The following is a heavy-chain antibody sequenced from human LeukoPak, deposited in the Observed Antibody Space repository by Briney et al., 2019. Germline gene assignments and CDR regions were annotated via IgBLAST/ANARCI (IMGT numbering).Heavy chain of an antibody. V-gene: IGHV4-39*07. CDR3: AREVLGYCSSTSCFIGYMDV. CDR1: GGSISSSSYY. J-gene: IGHJ6*03. Sequence: SETLSLTCTVSGGSISSSSYYWGWIRQPPGKGLEWIGSIYYSGSTYYNPSLKSRVTISVDTSKNQFSLKLSSVTAADTAVYYCAREVLGYCSSTSCFIGYMDVWGKGTTVSVSS. D-gene: IGHD2-2*01. CDR2: IYYSGST.